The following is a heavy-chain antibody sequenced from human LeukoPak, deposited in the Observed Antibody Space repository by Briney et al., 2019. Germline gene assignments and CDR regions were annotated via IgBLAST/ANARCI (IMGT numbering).Heavy chain of an antibody. V-gene: IGHV3-48*03. CDR1: GFTFSSYE. CDR3: ARLSDALDY. CDR2: IGSSGATI. Sequence: PGGSLRLSCAASGFTFSSYEMNWVRQAPGKGLEWASFIGSSGATIYYADSVKGRFTISRDNAKNSLYLQMNSLRAEDTAVYYCARLSDALDYWGQGTLVTVSS. J-gene: IGHJ4*02. D-gene: IGHD2-21*02.